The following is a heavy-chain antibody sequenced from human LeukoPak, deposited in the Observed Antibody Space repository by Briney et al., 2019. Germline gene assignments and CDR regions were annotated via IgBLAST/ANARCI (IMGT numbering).Heavy chain of an antibody. CDR3: AARFYGSGSYSIDY. CDR2: ISSSGTTT. V-gene: IGHV3-23*01. Sequence: GGSLRPSCAASGFTFSSYAMSWVRQAPGKGLEWVSAISSSGTTTYYADSVKGRFTISRDNSKNTLYLQMNSLRADDTAIYYCAARFYGSGSYSIDYWGQGTLVAVSS. D-gene: IGHD3-10*01. J-gene: IGHJ4*02. CDR1: GFTFSSYA.